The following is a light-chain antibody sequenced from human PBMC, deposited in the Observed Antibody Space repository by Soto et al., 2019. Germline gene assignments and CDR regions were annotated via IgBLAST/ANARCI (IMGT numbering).Light chain of an antibody. CDR1: QSITSSY. CDR2: GSS. Sequence: EIVLTQSPGTLSLSPGERATLSCRASQSITSSYLAWYQQKPGQAPRLLIYGSSSRATGIPDRFSGSGSGTDFTLTISRLEPEDFAVYYCQQYGSSPITFGQGTLLEIK. CDR3: QQYGSSPIT. J-gene: IGKJ5*01. V-gene: IGKV3-20*01.